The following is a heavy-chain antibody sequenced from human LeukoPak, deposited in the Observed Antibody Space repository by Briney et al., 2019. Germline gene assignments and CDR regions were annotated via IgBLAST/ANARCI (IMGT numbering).Heavy chain of an antibody. J-gene: IGHJ4*02. V-gene: IGHV1-69*13. Sequence: ASVKVSCKASGYTFTDYYMHWVRQAPGQGLEWMGGIIPIFGTANYAQKFQGRVTITADESTSTAYMELSSLRSEDTAVYYCARYTQYSSGWYYFDYWGQGTLVTVSS. CDR1: GYTFTDYY. D-gene: IGHD6-19*01. CDR2: IIPIFGTA. CDR3: ARYTQYSSGWYYFDY.